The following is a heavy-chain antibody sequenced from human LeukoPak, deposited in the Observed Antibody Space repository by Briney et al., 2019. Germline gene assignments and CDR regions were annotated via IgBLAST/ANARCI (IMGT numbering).Heavy chain of an antibody. D-gene: IGHD6-19*01. Sequence: PSETLPLTCTVSGGSISSSTYYLGWFRQPPGKGLEWIGSLSYRGDTYYHPSLRSRLTISVDTSESHFSLSLTSLAAADTAVYYCARQVYSGVWYGPFDYWGQGTLVTVSS. CDR1: GGSISSSTYY. CDR3: ARQVYSGVWYGPFDY. V-gene: IGHV4-39*01. CDR2: LSYRGDT. J-gene: IGHJ4*02.